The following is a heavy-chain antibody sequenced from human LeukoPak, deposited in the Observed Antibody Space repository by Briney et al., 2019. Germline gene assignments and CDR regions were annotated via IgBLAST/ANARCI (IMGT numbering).Heavy chain of an antibody. CDR3: AREASSIAARPAGRDAFDI. J-gene: IGHJ3*02. Sequence: GASVKVSCKASGYTFTGYYMHWVRQAPGQGLEWMGWINRNRGGTNYAQKFQGRVTMTRDTSISTAYMELSRLRSDDTAVYYCAREASSIAARPAGRDAFDIWGQGTMVTVSS. V-gene: IGHV1-2*02. D-gene: IGHD6-6*01. CDR1: GYTFTGYY. CDR2: INRNRGGT.